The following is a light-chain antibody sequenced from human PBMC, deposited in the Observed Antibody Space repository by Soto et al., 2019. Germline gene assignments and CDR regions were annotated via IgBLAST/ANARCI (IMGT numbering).Light chain of an antibody. CDR1: RSVSDTL. J-gene: IGKJ1*01. CDR2: GTS. CDR3: QLYGDSSWT. V-gene: IGKV3-20*01. Sequence: EIVLTQSPGTLSLSPGERATLSCRADRSVSDTLLTWFQQKPGQAPRLLIFGTSNRAPGIPDRFSGSGSGTEFTLTISRLEPDDFAVYYCQLYGDSSWTFGQGTKVEIK.